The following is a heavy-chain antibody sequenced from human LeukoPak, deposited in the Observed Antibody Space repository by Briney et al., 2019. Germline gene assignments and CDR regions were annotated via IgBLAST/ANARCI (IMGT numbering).Heavy chain of an antibody. CDR2: VFPRDSDT. J-gene: IGHJ4*02. V-gene: IGHV5-51*01. Sequence: GESLQISCKGFGSTFTNNWIGWVRPMPGKGLEWMGIVFPRDSDTVYSPSFQGQVTMSVDKSISTAYLQWSSLKASDTAIYFCARRDYGGHAAYFDYWGQGTQVTVSS. CDR3: ARRDYGGHAAYFDY. D-gene: IGHD4-23*01. CDR1: GSTFTNNW.